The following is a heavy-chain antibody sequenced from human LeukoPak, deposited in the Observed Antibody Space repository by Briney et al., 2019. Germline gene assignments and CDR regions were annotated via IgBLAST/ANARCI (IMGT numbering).Heavy chain of an antibody. D-gene: IGHD3-10*01. CDR2: IKQDGSEK. J-gene: IGHJ6*02. V-gene: IGHV3-7*01. CDR1: GFTFSNYW. Sequence: GGSLRLSCAASGFTFSNYWMSWVRQAPGKGLEWVANIKQDGSEKYYVDSVKGRFTISRDNAKNSLYLQMNSLRAEDTAVYYCARGGVRHYYYATDVWGQGTTVTVSS. CDR3: ARGGVRHYYYATDV.